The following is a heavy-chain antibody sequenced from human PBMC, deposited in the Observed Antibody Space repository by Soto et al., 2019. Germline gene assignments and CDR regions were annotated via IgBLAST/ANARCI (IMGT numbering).Heavy chain of an antibody. D-gene: IGHD3-3*01. J-gene: IGHJ4*02. CDR1: GFSLTTSGVG. V-gene: IGHV2-5*02. Sequence: QITLNESGPTQVKPRQTLTLTCTFSGFSLTTSGVGVGWIRQSPGKAPEWLALIYWDDDKRYSPSLKSRLTITKDTSKNQVVLTMADLDPADTATYYCAHRVLRTVFGLVTTTAIYIDFWGQGTPVALSS. CDR3: AHRVLRTVFGLVTTTAIYIDF. CDR2: IYWDDDK.